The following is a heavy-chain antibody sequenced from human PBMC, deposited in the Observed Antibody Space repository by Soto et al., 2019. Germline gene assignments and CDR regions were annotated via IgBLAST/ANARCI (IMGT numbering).Heavy chain of an antibody. J-gene: IGHJ4*02. CDR2: ISASSASI. CDR3: AKLVGWSSSSKVGRFDH. Sequence: PGGSLRLSCAASGFTFGTSDMSWVRQAPGKGPEWVSSISASSASIYHADSVKGRFTISRDNSKYALYLQMNSLRAEDTALYYCAKLVGWSSSSKVGRFDHWGQGTQVTVSS. V-gene: IGHV3-23*01. D-gene: IGHD6-6*01. CDR1: GFTFGTSD.